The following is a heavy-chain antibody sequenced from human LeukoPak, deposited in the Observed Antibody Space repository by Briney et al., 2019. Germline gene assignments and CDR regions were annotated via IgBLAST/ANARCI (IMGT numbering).Heavy chain of an antibody. CDR1: GFTFSDYY. CDR3: ARPFSSSSLYWYYYYMDV. CDR2: ISSSGSTI. J-gene: IGHJ6*03. Sequence: GGSLRLSCAASGFTFSDYYMSRIRQAPGKGLEWVSYISSSGSTIYYADSVKGRFTISRDNAKNSLYLQMNSLRAEDTAVYYCARPFSSSSLYWYYYYMDVWGKGTTVTVSS. D-gene: IGHD6-6*01. V-gene: IGHV3-11*04.